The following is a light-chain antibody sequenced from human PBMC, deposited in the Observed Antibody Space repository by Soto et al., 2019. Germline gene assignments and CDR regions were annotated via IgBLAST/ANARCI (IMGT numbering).Light chain of an antibody. V-gene: IGKV1-12*01. CDR3: QQGDSFPLT. CDR2: TAS. CDR1: QGVGTW. Sequence: DLQMTQSPSSVSASVGDRVTITCRASQGVGTWLAWFQQKPGEAPRLLIYTASTLHSGVPSRFSGSGSVTDFTLTITSLQPEDFATYYCQQGDSFPLTFGGGTKVEVK. J-gene: IGKJ4*01.